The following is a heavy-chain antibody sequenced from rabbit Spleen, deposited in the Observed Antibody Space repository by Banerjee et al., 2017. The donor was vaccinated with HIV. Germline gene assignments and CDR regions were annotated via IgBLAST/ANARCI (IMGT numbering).Heavy chain of an antibody. D-gene: IGHD6-1*01. Sequence: QEQLEESGRGLVRPEGSLTLTCKASGFSFTDRDVMCWVRQAPGKGLEWIACINTATGKDVYASWVNGRFTISRTSSTTVTLQMASLTAADTATYFCARSYAGYAVDGVATFDLWGPGTLVTVS. J-gene: IGHJ4*01. CDR2: INTATGKD. CDR1: GFSFTDRDV. CDR3: ARSYAGYAVDGVATFDL. V-gene: IGHV1S45*01.